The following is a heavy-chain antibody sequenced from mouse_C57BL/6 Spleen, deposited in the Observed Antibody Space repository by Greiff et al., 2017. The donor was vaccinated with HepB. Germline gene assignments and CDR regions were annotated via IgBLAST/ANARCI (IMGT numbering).Heavy chain of an antibody. Sequence: EVQLQESGEGLVKPGGSLKLSCAASGFTFSSYAMSWVRQTPEKRLEWVAYISSGGDYIYYADTVKGRFTISRDNARNTLYLQMSSLKSEDTAMYYCTRDRATADFAYWGQGTLVTVSA. CDR3: TRDRATADFAY. J-gene: IGHJ3*01. V-gene: IGHV5-9-1*02. CDR2: ISSGGDYI. D-gene: IGHD3-1*01. CDR1: GFTFSSYA.